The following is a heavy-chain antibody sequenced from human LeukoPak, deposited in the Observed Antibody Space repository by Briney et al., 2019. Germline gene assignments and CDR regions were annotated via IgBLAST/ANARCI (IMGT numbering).Heavy chain of an antibody. CDR3: ARVDTAMVRVTAGVTSFDY. CDR1: GYTFTSYD. CDR2: ISAYNGNT. D-gene: IGHD5-18*01. Sequence: GASVKVSCKASGYTFTSYDINWVRQATGQGLEWMGWISAYNGNTNYAQKLQGRVTMTTDTSTSTAYMELRSLRSDDTAVYYCARVDTAMVRVTAGVTSFDYWGQGTLVTVSS. V-gene: IGHV1-18*01. J-gene: IGHJ4*02.